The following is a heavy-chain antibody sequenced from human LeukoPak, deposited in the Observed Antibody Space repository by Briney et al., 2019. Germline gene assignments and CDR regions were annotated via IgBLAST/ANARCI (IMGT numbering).Heavy chain of an antibody. CDR1: GYSSTSYW. V-gene: IGHV5-51*01. Sequence: GESLKISCKGSGYSSTSYWIGWVRQMPGKGLEWMGIIYPGDSDTRYSPSSQGQVTISADKSIRTAYLQWSSLKASDTAMYNGARSIAYYYGSGSYLVDYWGQGTLVTVSS. J-gene: IGHJ4*02. CDR2: IYPGDSDT. CDR3: ARSIAYYYGSGSYLVDY. D-gene: IGHD3-10*01.